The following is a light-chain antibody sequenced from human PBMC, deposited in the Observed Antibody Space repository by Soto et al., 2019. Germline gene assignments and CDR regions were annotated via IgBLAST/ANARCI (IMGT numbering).Light chain of an antibody. V-gene: IGLV2-14*01. CDR2: EVN. CDR3: SSYRSSSTYV. J-gene: IGLJ1*01. CDR1: SNDVGAYMF. Sequence: QYALTQPASVSGSPGQSITISCTGGSNDVGAYMFVSWYQKHPGKAPKLMIYEVNNRPSGVSNRFSGSKSGNTASLTISGLQAEDEADYYCSSYRSSSTYVFGTGTKVTVL.